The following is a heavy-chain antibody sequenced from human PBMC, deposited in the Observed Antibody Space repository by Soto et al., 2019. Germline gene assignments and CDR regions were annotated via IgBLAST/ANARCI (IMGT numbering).Heavy chain of an antibody. Sequence: PSETQSLTCTVSGGSISSGCYYWSWIRQHPGKGLEWIGYIYYSGSTYYNPSLKSRVTISVDTSKNQFSLKLSSVTAADTAVYYCARAPHCGGDCLHFDYWGQGTLVTVSS. CDR3: ARAPHCGGDCLHFDY. J-gene: IGHJ4*02. CDR2: IYYSGST. D-gene: IGHD2-21*02. CDR1: GGSISSGCYY. V-gene: IGHV4-31*03.